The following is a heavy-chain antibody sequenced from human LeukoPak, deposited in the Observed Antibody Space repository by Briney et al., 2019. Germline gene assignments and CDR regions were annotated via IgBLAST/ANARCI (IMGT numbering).Heavy chain of an antibody. CDR1: GFTFSSYA. CDR3: ARGGTTVTPVEPYYFDY. CDR2: ISGSGGST. J-gene: IGHJ4*02. D-gene: IGHD4-17*01. Sequence: GGSLRLSCAASGFTFSSYAMSWVRQAPGKGLEWVSAISGSGGSTYYADSVKGRFTISRDNAKNSLYLQMNSLRAEDTAVYYCARGGTTVTPVEPYYFDYWGQGTLVTVSS. V-gene: IGHV3-23*01.